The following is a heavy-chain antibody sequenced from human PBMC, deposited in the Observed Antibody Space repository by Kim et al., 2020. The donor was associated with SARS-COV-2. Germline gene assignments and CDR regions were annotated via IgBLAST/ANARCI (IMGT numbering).Heavy chain of an antibody. Sequence: SETLSLTCTVSGGSISSSSYYWGWIRQPPGKGLEWIGSIYYSGSTYYNPSLKSRVTISVDTSKNQFSLKLSSVTAADTAVYYCARIPGQRLNAFDIWGQGTMVTVSS. D-gene: IGHD6-19*01. CDR1: GGSISSSSYY. V-gene: IGHV4-39*01. CDR2: IYYSGST. J-gene: IGHJ3*02. CDR3: ARIPGQRLNAFDI.